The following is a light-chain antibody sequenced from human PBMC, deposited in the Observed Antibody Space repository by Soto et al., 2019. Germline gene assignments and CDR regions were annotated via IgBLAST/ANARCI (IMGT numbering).Light chain of an antibody. CDR1: SSDVGEYKY. Sequence: QSALPQPPSASGSPGQSVTISCTGSSSDVGEYKYVSWYQQHPGKAPKLVIYEVSKRPPGVPNRFSGSKSGNTASLTVSGLQSEDEAEYYCSSYAGNNIYVIGTGTKVTVL. CDR2: EVS. CDR3: SSYAGNNIYV. J-gene: IGLJ1*01. V-gene: IGLV2-8*01.